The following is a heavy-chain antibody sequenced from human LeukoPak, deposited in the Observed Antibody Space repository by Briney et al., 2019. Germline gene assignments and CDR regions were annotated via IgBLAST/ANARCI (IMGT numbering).Heavy chain of an antibody. CDR1: GFTFSSYW. J-gene: IGHJ5*02. V-gene: IGHV3-7*01. CDR2: IKQDGSEK. CDR3: ARPRRRGYDSSGYPTNWFDP. D-gene: IGHD3-22*01. Sequence: GGSLRLSCAASGFTFSSYWMSWVRQAPGKGLEWVANIKQDGSEKYYVDSVKGRFTISRDNAKNSLYLRMNSLRAEDTAVYYCARPRRRGYDSSGYPTNWFDPWGQGTLVTVSS.